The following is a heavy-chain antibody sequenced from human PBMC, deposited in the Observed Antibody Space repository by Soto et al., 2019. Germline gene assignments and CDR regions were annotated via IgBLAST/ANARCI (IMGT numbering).Heavy chain of an antibody. Sequence: QVHLQQWGTGLLKPSETLSLTCAVYGGSLTDYWWTWIRQTPGKGLEWIGEINHIGESNHNPSLKSRVTISLDTSQNQFSLKLTSVTGADTAVYYCARDFGAGAHFDHWGQGSLVTVSS. CDR1: GGSLTDYW. D-gene: IGHD3-10*01. CDR2: INHIGES. V-gene: IGHV4-34*01. J-gene: IGHJ4*02. CDR3: ARDFGAGAHFDH.